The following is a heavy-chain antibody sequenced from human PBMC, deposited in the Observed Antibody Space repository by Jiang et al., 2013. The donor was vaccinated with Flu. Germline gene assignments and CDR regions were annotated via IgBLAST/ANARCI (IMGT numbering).Heavy chain of an antibody. V-gene: IGHV3-30-3*01. D-gene: IGHD2-8*01. CDR1: GFTFSSYA. Sequence: GVVQPGRSLRLSCAASGFTFSSYAMHWVRQAPGKGLEWVAVISYDGSNKYYADSVKGRFTISRDNSKNTLYLQMNTLRAEDTAVYYCARGSSPAVYHHFDYWGQGTLVTVSS. CDR2: ISYDGSNK. CDR3: ARGSSPAVYHHFDY. J-gene: IGHJ4*02.